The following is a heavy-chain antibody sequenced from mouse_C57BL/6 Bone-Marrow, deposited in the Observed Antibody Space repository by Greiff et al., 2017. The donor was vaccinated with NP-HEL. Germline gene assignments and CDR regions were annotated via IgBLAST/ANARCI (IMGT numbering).Heavy chain of an antibody. CDR2: ISAGGSCT. CDR1: GFTFSSYA. D-gene: IGHD1-1*01. V-gene: IGHV5-4*03. CDR3: ARAVVYYPSWFAD. Sequence: EVNLVESGRGLVKPGGSLKLSCAASGFTFSSYAMSWVRQTPGKRLEWVATISAGGSCTYYPDNVKGRFTISRDTANNNPYLQMSHLKSEDTAMYYCARAVVYYPSWFADWGQGTLVTVSA. J-gene: IGHJ3*01.